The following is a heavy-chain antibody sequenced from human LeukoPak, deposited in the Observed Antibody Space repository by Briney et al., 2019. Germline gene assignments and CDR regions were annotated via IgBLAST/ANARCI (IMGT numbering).Heavy chain of an antibody. CDR2: ITGTGYST. V-gene: IGHV3-23*01. CDR1: TFTFSNYA. Sequence: GGSLRLSCAASTFTFSNYAMSWVRQAPGKGLEWVSGITGTGYSTYYADSVKGRFTISRENSRNTLYLQMNSLRAEDTAVYYCAKRGPHYGIVGAWDAFDIWGQGTMVTVSS. J-gene: IGHJ3*02. D-gene: IGHD1-26*01. CDR3: AKRGPHYGIVGAWDAFDI.